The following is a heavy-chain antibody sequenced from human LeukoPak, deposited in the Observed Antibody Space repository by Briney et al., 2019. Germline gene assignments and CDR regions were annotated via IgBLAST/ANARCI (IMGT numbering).Heavy chain of an antibody. CDR1: GGSISSYY. CDR3: VRHLSAGRPAFDI. Sequence: SETLSLTCSVAGGSISSYYWSWIRQPPGKGLEWIGYIYYSGSTNYNPSLKSRVTISVDTSNNKFSLKLTSLPAADPAVYYCVRHLSAGRPAFDIWGQGTMVTVSS. V-gene: IGHV4-59*08. CDR2: IYYSGST. J-gene: IGHJ3*02. D-gene: IGHD2-15*01.